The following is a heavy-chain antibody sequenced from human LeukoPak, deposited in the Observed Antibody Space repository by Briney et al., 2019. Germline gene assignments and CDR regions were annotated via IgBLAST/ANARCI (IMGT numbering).Heavy chain of an antibody. CDR3: ARDGKSSSGYEGLDN. CDR2: TYYRSKWYN. CDR1: GDSVSSNSAA. Sequence: SQTLSLTCAISGDSVSSNSAAWNWIRQSPSRGLEWQGRTYYRSKWYNDYAVSVKSRITFNADTSKNQISLQLNSVTPEDTAVYYCARDGKSSSGYEGLDNWGQGTLVTVSS. V-gene: IGHV6-1*01. D-gene: IGHD3-22*01. J-gene: IGHJ4*02.